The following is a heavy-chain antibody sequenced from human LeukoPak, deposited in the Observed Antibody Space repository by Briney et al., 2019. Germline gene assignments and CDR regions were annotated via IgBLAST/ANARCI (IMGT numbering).Heavy chain of an antibody. CDR3: VRGALPGDNWYFDL. Sequence: GGSLRLSCATSGFPFSAYDMHWVRQAPGKGLEWVSAFGSAGDTYYPGAVKGRFTISRDCAKNSLFLQMNSLRAGDTAVYFCVRGALPGDNWYFDLWGRGTLVTVSS. CDR1: GFPFSAYD. CDR2: FGSAGDT. V-gene: IGHV3-13*01. J-gene: IGHJ2*01.